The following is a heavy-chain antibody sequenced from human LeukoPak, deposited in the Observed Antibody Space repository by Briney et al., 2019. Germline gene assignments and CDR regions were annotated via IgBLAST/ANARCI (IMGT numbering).Heavy chain of an antibody. J-gene: IGHJ5*02. CDR2: ISAYNGNT. Sequence: ASVKVSCKASGYTFTSYGISWVRQAPGQGLEWMGWISAYNGNTNYAQKLQGRVTMTTDTSTSTAYMELRSLRSDDTAVYYCARLPLNLVVVARWEFDPWGQGTLVTVSS. V-gene: IGHV1-18*01. D-gene: IGHD2-15*01. CDR3: ARLPLNLVVVARWEFDP. CDR1: GYTFTSYG.